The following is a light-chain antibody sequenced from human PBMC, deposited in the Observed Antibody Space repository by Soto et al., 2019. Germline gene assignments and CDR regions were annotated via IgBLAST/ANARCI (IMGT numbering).Light chain of an antibody. CDR1: QSVSSSY. Sequence: EIVLTQSPGTLSLSPGERATLSCRASQSVSSSYLAWYQQKPGQAPRLLIYGASSRATGIPDRFSGSGSGTDFTLTISRLEPEDFAVYYCQQYGSSPRTFSQGTKVVIK. J-gene: IGKJ1*01. CDR3: QQYGSSPRT. V-gene: IGKV3-20*01. CDR2: GAS.